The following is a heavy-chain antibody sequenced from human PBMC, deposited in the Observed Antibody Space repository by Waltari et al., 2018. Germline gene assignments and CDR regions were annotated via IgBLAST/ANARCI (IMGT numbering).Heavy chain of an antibody. CDR3: ARREHDYDYVGGSYRRVIDTFDI. Sequence: EVRLVQSGAEVKKPGESLKISCKGSGDKFSTYWIGGVRRMPGKGLEWMGIIYVGDSETRYSPSFRGQVTMSADKSITTAYLQWSSLKASDTAMYYCARREHDYDYVGGSYRRVIDTFDIWGQGTRVTVSS. V-gene: IGHV5-51*03. D-gene: IGHD3-16*02. CDR2: IYVGDSET. J-gene: IGHJ3*02. CDR1: GDKFSTYW.